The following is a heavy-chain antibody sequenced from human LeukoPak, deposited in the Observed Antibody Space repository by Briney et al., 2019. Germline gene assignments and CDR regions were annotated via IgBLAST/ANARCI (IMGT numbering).Heavy chain of an antibody. CDR3: AQKGGTDH. J-gene: IGHJ4*02. Sequence: GWPLRLSCAASGFTFSRFGMNWVRQAPGKGLEWISYISSTSSAMYYADSVKGRFTISRDNAKNSLYLQMSSLRDEDTAVYYCAQKGGTDHWGQGTLVTVST. CDR1: GFTFSRFG. CDR2: ISSTSSAM. D-gene: IGHD2-15*01. V-gene: IGHV3-48*02.